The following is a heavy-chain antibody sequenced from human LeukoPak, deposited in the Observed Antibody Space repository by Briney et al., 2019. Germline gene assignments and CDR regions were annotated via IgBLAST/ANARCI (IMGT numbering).Heavy chain of an antibody. D-gene: IGHD1-26*01. Sequence: ASVKVSCKASGYTFTSYDINWVRQATGQGLEWMGWINPNSGGTNYAQKFQGRVTMTRDTSISTAYMELSRLRSDDTAVYYCARPAAYSGSHYWGQGTLVTVSS. CDR1: GYTFTSYD. CDR3: ARPAAYSGSHY. CDR2: INPNSGGT. V-gene: IGHV1-2*02. J-gene: IGHJ4*02.